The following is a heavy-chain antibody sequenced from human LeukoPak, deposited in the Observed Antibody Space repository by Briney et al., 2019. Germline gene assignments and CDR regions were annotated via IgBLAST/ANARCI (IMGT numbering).Heavy chain of an antibody. CDR3: ASPGGYDFWSGPFDY. Sequence: PGGSLRLSCAASAFTFSSFGMHWVRQAPGKGLGWVAVVSYDGSKTYYADSVKGRFTISRDNSKNTLYLQMNSLRAEDTAVYYCASPGGYDFWSGPFDYWGQGTLVTVSS. V-gene: IGHV3-30*03. D-gene: IGHD3-3*01. J-gene: IGHJ4*02. CDR2: VSYDGSKT. CDR1: AFTFSSFG.